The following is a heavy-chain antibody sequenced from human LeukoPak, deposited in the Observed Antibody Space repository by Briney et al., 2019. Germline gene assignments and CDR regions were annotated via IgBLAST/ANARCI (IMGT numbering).Heavy chain of an antibody. J-gene: IGHJ5*02. V-gene: IGHV1-69*13. CDR3: ARRLTQYDCFDP. D-gene: IGHD2-2*01. Sequence: SVKVSCKASGGTFSSYAISWVRQAPGQGLEWMGGIIPILGTANYAQKFQGRVTITADESTSTAYMELSSLRSEDTAVYYCARRLTQYDCFDPWGQGILVTVSS. CDR1: GGTFSSYA. CDR2: IIPILGTA.